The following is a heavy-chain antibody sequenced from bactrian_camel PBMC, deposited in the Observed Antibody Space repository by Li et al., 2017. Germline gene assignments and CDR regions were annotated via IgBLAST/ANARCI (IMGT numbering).Heavy chain of an antibody. D-gene: IGHD7*01. CDR1: GPLFSSYS. V-gene: IGHV3-3*01. Sequence: HVQLVESGGGSVKAGGTLTLSCAASGPLFSSYSMAWFRQRPEKAREGGAILWTGDGATFYSHSVKGRFTITHDNTKNTHFLEMSNLQPDDSAVYYCAAERACPNPRRTRVGGVALYTYTGQGTQVTVS. CDR2: ILWTGDGAT. J-gene: IGHJ4*01.